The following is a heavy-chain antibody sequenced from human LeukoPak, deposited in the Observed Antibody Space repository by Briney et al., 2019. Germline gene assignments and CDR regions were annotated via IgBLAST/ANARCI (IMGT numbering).Heavy chain of an antibody. D-gene: IGHD3-3*01. J-gene: IGHJ5*02. CDR3: ARDLHYDFWSGYSNWFDP. Sequence: GASVKVSCKASGYTFTRYGISWVRQAPGQGLEWMGWISAYNGNTNYAQKLQGRVTMTTDTSTSTAYMELRSLRSDDTAVYYCARDLHYDFWSGYSNWFDPWGRGTLVTVSS. CDR2: ISAYNGNT. CDR1: GYTFTRYG. V-gene: IGHV1-18*01.